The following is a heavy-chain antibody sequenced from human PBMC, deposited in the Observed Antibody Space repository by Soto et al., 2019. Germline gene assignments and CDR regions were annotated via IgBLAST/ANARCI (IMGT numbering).Heavy chain of an antibody. CDR2: IYPGDSDT. V-gene: IGHV5-51*01. Sequence: GESLKISCKGSGYSFTSYWIGWVRQMPGKGLEWMGIIYPGDSDTRYSPSFQGQVTISADKSISTAYLQWSSLKASDTAMYYCATDLYYYGSGSYQYFQHWGQGTLVTVPQ. J-gene: IGHJ1*01. CDR3: ATDLYYYGSGSYQYFQH. D-gene: IGHD3-10*01. CDR1: GYSFTSYW.